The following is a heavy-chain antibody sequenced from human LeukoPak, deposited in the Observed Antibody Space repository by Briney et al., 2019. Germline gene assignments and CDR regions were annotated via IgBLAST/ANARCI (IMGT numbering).Heavy chain of an antibody. V-gene: IGHV4-59*01. Sequence: SETLPLTCTVSGGSISSYYWSWIRQPPGKGLEWIGYIYYSGSTNYNPSLKSRVTISVDTSKNQFSLKLSSVTAADTAVYYCARVSSTYYYGSGSYGWFDPWGQGTLVTVSS. J-gene: IGHJ5*02. CDR3: ARVSSTYYYGSGSYGWFDP. CDR2: IYYSGST. CDR1: GGSISSYY. D-gene: IGHD3-10*01.